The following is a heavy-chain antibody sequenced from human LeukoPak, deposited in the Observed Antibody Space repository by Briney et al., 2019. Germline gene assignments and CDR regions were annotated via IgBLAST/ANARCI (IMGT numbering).Heavy chain of an antibody. CDR1: GGSISSSNYY. J-gene: IGHJ4*02. D-gene: IGHD3-10*01. V-gene: IGHV4-39*01. CDR2: IHYSGST. CDR3: TRHFGSGRDDY. Sequence: SETLSLTCTVSGGSISSSNYYWGWIRQPPGKGLEWIGSIHYSGSTYYNPSLKSRVTVSVDTSKNQFTVNLSSVTAADTAVYYCTRHFGSGRDDYWGQGTLATVSS.